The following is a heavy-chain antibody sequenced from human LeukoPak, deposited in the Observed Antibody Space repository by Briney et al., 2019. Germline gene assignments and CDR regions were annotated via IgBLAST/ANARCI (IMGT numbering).Heavy chain of an antibody. Sequence: GGSLRLSCAASGFTFSNYEMSWVRQAPGKGLEWVGRIKRIIDGGTTDYAAPVKGRFTVSRDDSINTLYLQMSSLKTEDTAVYYCAAQGGSGDLRYWGQGTLVTVSS. CDR2: IKRIIDGGTT. CDR3: AAQGGSGDLRY. J-gene: IGHJ4*02. V-gene: IGHV3-15*01. CDR1: GFTFSNYE. D-gene: IGHD4-17*01.